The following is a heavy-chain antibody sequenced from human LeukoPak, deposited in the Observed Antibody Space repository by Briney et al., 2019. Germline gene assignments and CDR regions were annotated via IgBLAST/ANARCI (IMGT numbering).Heavy chain of an antibody. CDR3: ARGRNIEMTTMSGGSDY. J-gene: IGHJ4*02. D-gene: IGHD5-24*01. CDR2: IHPGRGDT. V-gene: IGHV1-2*02. CDR1: GYTFTDHY. Sequence: ASVKVSCKALGYTFTDHYFHWLRQAPGQGLEWMGWIHPGRGDTNYAQKFQGRVSMTRDTSISTAYMDLSDLRSDDTAVYYCARGRNIEMTTMSGGSDYWGQGTLVTVSS.